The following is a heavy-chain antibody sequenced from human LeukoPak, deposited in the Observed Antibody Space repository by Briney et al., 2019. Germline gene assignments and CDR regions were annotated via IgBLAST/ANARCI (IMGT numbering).Heavy chain of an antibody. CDR1: GFTFSSYA. D-gene: IGHD4-23*01. V-gene: IGHV3-53*01. Sequence: GGSLRLSCAASGFTFSSYAMHWVRQAPGKGLEWVSVIYSGGSTYSADSVKGRFTISRDNSKNMLYLQMNSLRAEDTAVYYCARVYRGGNTFDYWGQGTLVTVSS. J-gene: IGHJ4*02. CDR3: ARVYRGGNTFDY. CDR2: IYSGGST.